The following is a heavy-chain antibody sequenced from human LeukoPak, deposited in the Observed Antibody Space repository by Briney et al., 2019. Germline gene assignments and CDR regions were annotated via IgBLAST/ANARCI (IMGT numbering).Heavy chain of an antibody. Sequence: SETLPLTWTVSGGSISSSSYYWGWIRQPPGKGLEWIGSIYYSGSTYYNPSLKSRVTISVDTSKNQFSLKLSSVTAADTAVYYSARQGRAIAVGGIGFDYWGQGTLVTVAS. J-gene: IGHJ4*02. CDR3: ARQGRAIAVGGIGFDY. D-gene: IGHD6-19*01. CDR1: GGSISSSSYY. CDR2: IYYSGST. V-gene: IGHV4-39*01.